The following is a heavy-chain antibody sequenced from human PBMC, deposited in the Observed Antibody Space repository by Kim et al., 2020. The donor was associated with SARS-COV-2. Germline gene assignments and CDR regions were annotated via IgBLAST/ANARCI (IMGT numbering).Heavy chain of an antibody. V-gene: IGHV1-46*01. Sequence: ASVKVSCKASGYTFTDYYVHWMRQAPGQGLEWVGTIYPNAGTTHPSQKFEGRLTMTSDTSTSTAHMELTSLRSEDTDVYYCARESPHSCYFDFWGQGTLVPVSS. CDR2: IYPNAGTT. D-gene: IGHD4-4*01. CDR1: GYTFTDYY. CDR3: ARESPHSCYFDF. J-gene: IGHJ4*02.